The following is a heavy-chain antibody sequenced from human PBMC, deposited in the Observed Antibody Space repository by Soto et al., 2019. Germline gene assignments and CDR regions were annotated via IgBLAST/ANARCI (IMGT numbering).Heavy chain of an antibody. CDR1: GGTFSRYA. J-gene: IGHJ5*02. V-gene: IGHV1-69*01. CDR2: FIPAFETA. Sequence: QVQLVQSGAEVKKPGSSVKVSCKASGGTFSRYAISWVRQAPGQGLEWMGGFIPAFETANYAQKFQGRVTITADESTSTVYMELSGLRSEDTAMYYCAKGTSSWNNWFDPRGQGTLVTVSS. CDR3: AKGTSSWNNWFDP. D-gene: IGHD6-13*01.